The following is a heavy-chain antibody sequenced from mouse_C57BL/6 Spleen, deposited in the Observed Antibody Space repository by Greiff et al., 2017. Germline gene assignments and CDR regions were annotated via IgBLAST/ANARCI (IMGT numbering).Heavy chain of an antibody. CDR2: IYPGSGST. J-gene: IGHJ4*01. V-gene: IGHV1-55*01. Sequence: QVQLQQSGAELVKPGASVKMSCKASGYTFTSYWITWVKQRPGQGLEWIGDIYPGSGSTNYNEKFKSKATLTVDTSSSTAYMQLSSLTSEDSAVYYCARVGMYYAMDYWGQGTSVTVSS. CDR1: GYTFTSYW. CDR3: ARVGMYYAMDY.